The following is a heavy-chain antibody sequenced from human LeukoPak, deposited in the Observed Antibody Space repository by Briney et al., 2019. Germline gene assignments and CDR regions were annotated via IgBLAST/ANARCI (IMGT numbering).Heavy chain of an antibody. J-gene: IGHJ4*02. CDR3: ARDEGADY. CDR1: FXSYS. D-gene: IGHD3-16*01. V-gene: IGHV3-21*01. CDR2: ISSSSSYI. Sequence: FXSYSXXWVRXXPXXGLEWVSSISSSSSYIYYADSVKGRFTISRDNAKNSLYLQMNSLRAEDTAVYYCARDEGADYWGQGTLVTVSS.